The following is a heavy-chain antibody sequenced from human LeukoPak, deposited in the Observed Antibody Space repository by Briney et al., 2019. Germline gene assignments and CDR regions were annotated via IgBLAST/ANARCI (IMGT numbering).Heavy chain of an antibody. CDR3: ARAAGGGYFDF. D-gene: IGHD6-13*01. CDR2: ISAYNSNK. V-gene: IGHV1-18*01. J-gene: IGHJ4*02. Sequence: EASVKVSCKASGYSFTSYGISWVRQAPGQGLEWVGWISAYNSNKNYAQNLQGRVTMTTDTSTSTVYLDLRSLRSDDTAVYYCARAAGGGYFDFWGQGTLVTVSS. CDR1: GYSFTSYG.